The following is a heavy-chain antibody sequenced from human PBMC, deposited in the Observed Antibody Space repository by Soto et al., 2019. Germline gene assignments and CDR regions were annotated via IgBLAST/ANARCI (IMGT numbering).Heavy chain of an antibody. J-gene: IGHJ4*02. CDR1: GGVFSSFA. V-gene: IGHV1-69*01. Sequence: QVQLVQSGAEVKKPGSSVRVSCKTFGGVFSSFAISWVRQAPGQGLEWMGGIIPIFGSANYAQKFQGRVTITADESTSTVYMELSSLKSEDTAVYYCARGRGNSALVTTFGYWGQGTRVTVSS. CDR3: ARGRGNSALVTTFGY. CDR2: IIPIFGSA. D-gene: IGHD3-9*01.